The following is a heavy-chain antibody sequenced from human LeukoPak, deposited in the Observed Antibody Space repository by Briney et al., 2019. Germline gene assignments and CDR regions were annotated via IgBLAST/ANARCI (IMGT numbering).Heavy chain of an antibody. CDR2: ISGSGGST. J-gene: IGHJ3*02. CDR1: GFTFSSYA. Sequence: SGGSLRLSCAASGFTFSSYAMSWVRQAPGKGLEWVSAISGSGGSTYYAGSVKGRFTISRDNSKNTLYLQMNSLRAEDTAVYYCAKAGDSSSSGAFDIWGQGTMVTVSS. V-gene: IGHV3-23*01. D-gene: IGHD6-6*01. CDR3: AKAGDSSSSGAFDI.